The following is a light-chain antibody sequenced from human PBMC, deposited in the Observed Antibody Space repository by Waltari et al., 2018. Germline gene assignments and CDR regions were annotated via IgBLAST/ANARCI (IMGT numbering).Light chain of an antibody. CDR2: DAG. CDR3: QVWDSGSDHYV. V-gene: IGLV3-21*02. J-gene: IGLJ1*01. CDR1: NIGSKN. Sequence: SYVLTQPPSVSVAPGQTARISCDGNNIGSKNVPWYQQKPGQAPVLVVYDAGDRPSGIPERFSGSNSGNTATLTISRVDAGDEADYYCQVWDSGSDHYVFGTVTKVTVL.